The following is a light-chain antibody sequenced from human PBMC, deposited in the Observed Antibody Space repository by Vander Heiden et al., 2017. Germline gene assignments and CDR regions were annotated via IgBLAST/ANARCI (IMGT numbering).Light chain of an antibody. Sequence: EIVLTQSPGTLSLSPGERATLSCRASQSVGDNQLAWYQQKPGQAPRLLIYDALYRGTGISDRFSGSESGTDFTLTISRLEPEDFAVYYCQHDLGSSITFGGGTKLEIK. CDR1: QSVGDNQ. V-gene: IGKV3-20*01. J-gene: IGKJ4*01. CDR2: DAL. CDR3: QHDLGSSIT.